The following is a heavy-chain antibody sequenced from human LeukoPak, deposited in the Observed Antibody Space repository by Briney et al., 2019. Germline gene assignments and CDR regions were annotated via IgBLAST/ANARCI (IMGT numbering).Heavy chain of an antibody. CDR2: IYTSGST. J-gene: IGHJ6*03. Sequence: PSETLSLTCTVSGGSINSYYWSWIRQPAGKGLEWIGRIYTSGSTNYNPSLKSRVTMSVDTSKNQFSLKLSSVTAADTAVYYCAREASSGWLYYYYYMDVWGKGTTVTVSS. V-gene: IGHV4-4*07. D-gene: IGHD6-19*01. CDR3: AREASSGWLYYYYYMDV. CDR1: GGSINSYY.